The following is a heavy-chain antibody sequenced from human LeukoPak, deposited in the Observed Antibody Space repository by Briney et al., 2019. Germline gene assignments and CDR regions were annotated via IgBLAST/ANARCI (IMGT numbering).Heavy chain of an antibody. CDR2: INPNSGDT. V-gene: IGHV1-2*02. CDR1: GYTFTDYY. D-gene: IGHD5-24*01. Sequence: ASVRVSCKASGYTFTDYYVHWVRQAPGQGLEWMGWINPNSGDTNYAQKFQGRVTMTRDTSISTAYMELSRLRSDDTAVYYCARDQMATSHDAFDIWGQGTMVTVSS. CDR3: ARDQMATSHDAFDI. J-gene: IGHJ3*02.